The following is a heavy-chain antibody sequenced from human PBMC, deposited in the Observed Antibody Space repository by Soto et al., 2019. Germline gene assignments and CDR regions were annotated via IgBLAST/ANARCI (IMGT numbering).Heavy chain of an antibody. Sequence: QVQLVQSGAEVKKPGASVKVSCKASSYTFITYGVSWVRQAPGQGLDWLGWISTYNGNTRYAERLQGRVTMTTDTTTNTAYMVLRNLRSDDTAVYYCARGPTDYYDNSANYFLDFWGQGTLVTVSS. CDR1: SYTFITYG. J-gene: IGHJ4*02. D-gene: IGHD3-22*01. CDR3: ARGPTDYYDNSANYFLDF. V-gene: IGHV1-18*01. CDR2: ISTYNGNT.